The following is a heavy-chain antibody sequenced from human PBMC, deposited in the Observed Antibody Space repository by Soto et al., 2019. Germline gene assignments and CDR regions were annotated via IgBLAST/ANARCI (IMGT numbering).Heavy chain of an antibody. CDR2: FSDSGST. V-gene: IGHV4-34*01. CDR3: ARGNFYYGMDV. CDR1: DGSFSGNY. Sequence: SATQSLTCTVSDGSFSGNYWIRIRQHPGKGLEWIGEFSDSGSTNYNPSLKSRVTISEDMSKSQFSLKLSSVTAADTAVYYCARGNFYYGMDVWVQGTTVTVSS. J-gene: IGHJ6*02.